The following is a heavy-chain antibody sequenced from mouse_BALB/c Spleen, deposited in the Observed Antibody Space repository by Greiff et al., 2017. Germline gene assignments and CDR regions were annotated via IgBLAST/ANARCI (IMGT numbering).Heavy chain of an antibody. CDR3: ARVYGRRYWYFDV. J-gene: IGHJ1*01. CDR1: GFNIKDTY. CDR2: IDPANGNT. V-gene: IGHV14-3*02. D-gene: IGHD1-1*01. Sequence: EVQLQQSGAELVKPGASVKLSCTASGFNIKDTYMHWVKQRPEQGLEWIGRIDPANGNTKYDPKFQGKATITADTSSNTAYLQLSSLTSEDTAVYYCARVYGRRYWYFDVWGAGTTVTVSS.